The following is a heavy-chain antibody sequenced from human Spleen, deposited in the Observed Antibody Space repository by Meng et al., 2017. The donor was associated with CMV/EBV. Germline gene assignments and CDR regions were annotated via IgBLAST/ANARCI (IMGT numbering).Heavy chain of an antibody. CDR2: SHDSGDT. CDR1: GGSINSDGYD. V-gene: IGHV4-31*02. J-gene: IGHJ5*02. D-gene: IGHD1-14*01. CDR3: ARDASNRAGWFDH. Sequence: TVSGGSINSDGYDWTWIGQHPGKGLDWIGFSHDSGDTYYKPSLKSRVSISIDTSENQFSLKLRSVTAADTAIYYCARDASNRAGWFDHWGQGALVTVSS.